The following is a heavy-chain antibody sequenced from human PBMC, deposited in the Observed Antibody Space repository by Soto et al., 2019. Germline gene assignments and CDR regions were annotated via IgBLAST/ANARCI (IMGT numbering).Heavy chain of an antibody. CDR1: GGSISSYY. CDR2: IYYSGST. CDR3: ARNYYGDYPLYYYYGMDV. Sequence: SETLSLTCTVSGGSISSYYWSWIRQPPGKGLEWIGYIYYSGSTNYNPSLKSRVTISVDTSKNQFSLKLSSVTAADTAVYYCARNYYGDYPLYYYYGMDVWGQGTTVTVSS. J-gene: IGHJ6*02. D-gene: IGHD4-17*01. V-gene: IGHV4-59*01.